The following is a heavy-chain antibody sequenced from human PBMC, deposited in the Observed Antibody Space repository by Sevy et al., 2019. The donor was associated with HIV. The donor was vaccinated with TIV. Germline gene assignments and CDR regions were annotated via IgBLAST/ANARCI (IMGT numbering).Heavy chain of an antibody. J-gene: IGHJ4*02. CDR3: AKSMDTVTTLDY. V-gene: IGHV3-30*18. CDR1: RFTFSLYG. D-gene: IGHD4-17*01. Sequence: GGSLRLSCAASRFTFSLYGMHWVRQAPGKGLEWVALISKDGSNKYYAESVKGRFTVSRDNSNNTLYLQLDSLGPEDTAMYYCAKSMDTVTTLDYWGPGTLVTVSS. CDR2: ISKDGSNK.